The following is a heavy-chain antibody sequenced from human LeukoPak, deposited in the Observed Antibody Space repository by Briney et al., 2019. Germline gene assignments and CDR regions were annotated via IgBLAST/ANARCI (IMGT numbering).Heavy chain of an antibody. CDR1: GGSISSTTAY. CDR2: IYYIGNT. J-gene: IGHJ4*02. D-gene: IGHD5-18*01. CDR3: VRSPHWAQLWLLFNY. V-gene: IGHV4-39*01. Sequence: SETLSLTCTVSGGSISSTTAYWGWVRQPPGKGLEWIATIYYIGNTFYNPSLKSRVTISVDTSRDQFSLRLTSVTAADTAVYYCVRSPHWAQLWLLFNYWGQGTLVTVSP.